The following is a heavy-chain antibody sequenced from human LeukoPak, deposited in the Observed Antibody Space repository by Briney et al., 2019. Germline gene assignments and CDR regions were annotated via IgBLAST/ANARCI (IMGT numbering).Heavy chain of an antibody. D-gene: IGHD3-22*01. CDR1: GFTFSSYS. V-gene: IGHV3-30-3*01. J-gene: IGHJ6*02. Sequence: GGSLRLSCAASGFTFSSYSMHWVRQAPGKGLVWVADLSYVGSNKYNADSVKGRFTISRDNSKNTLYLQMNSLRREDTAEYYCARAEYDRSGSIYYYYGMDIWGQGTTVTVSS. CDR3: ARAEYDRSGSIYYYYGMDI. CDR2: LSYVGSNK.